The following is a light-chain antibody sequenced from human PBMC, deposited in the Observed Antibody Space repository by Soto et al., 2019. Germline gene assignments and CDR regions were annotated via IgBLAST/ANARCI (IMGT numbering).Light chain of an antibody. CDR2: EVS. CDR3: YSFTTSNTYV. J-gene: IGLJ1*01. V-gene: IGLV2-18*02. Sequence: QSALTQPPSVSGSPGQSVTISCSGTSSDVGSYNHVSWYQQAPGTAPKVMIYEVSNRPSGVPDRFSGSKSGNTVSLTISGLQPEDEADYYCYSFTTSNTYVFGTGTKLTVL. CDR1: SSDVGSYNH.